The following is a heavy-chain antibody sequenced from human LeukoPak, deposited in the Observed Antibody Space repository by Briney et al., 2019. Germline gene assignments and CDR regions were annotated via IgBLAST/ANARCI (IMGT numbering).Heavy chain of an antibody. J-gene: IGHJ4*02. CDR1: GGSISSYY. D-gene: IGHD3-3*01. Sequence: SETLSLTCTVSGGSISSYYWSWIRQPAGKGLEWIGRIYTSGSTNYNPSLKSRVTMSVDTSKNQFSLKLSSVTAADTAVYYCAGATYYDFWSGYYNFDYWGQGTLVTVSS. CDR2: IYTSGST. CDR3: AGATYYDFWSGYYNFDY. V-gene: IGHV4-4*07.